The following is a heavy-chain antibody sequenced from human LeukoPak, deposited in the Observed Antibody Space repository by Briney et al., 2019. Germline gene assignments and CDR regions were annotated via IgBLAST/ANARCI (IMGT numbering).Heavy chain of an antibody. Sequence: SETPSLTCTVSGGSISSSSYYWGWIRQPPGKGLEWIGSIYYSGSTYYNPSLKSRVTISVDTSKNQFSLKLSSVTAADTAVYYCARHGRGVQLWQQVDYWGQGTLVTVSS. CDR1: GGSISSSSYY. J-gene: IGHJ4*02. CDR2: IYYSGST. V-gene: IGHV4-39*01. D-gene: IGHD5-18*01. CDR3: ARHGRGVQLWQQVDY.